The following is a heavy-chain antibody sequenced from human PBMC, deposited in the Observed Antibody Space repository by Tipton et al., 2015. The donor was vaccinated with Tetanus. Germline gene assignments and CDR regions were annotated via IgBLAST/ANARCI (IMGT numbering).Heavy chain of an antibody. CDR2: INGEASDT. D-gene: IGHD3-10*01. Sequence: SLRLSCAASGFTFRNYWMHWVRQAPGKGLVWVSRINGEASDTGYADSVKGRLSISRDNTKNMLYLQINSLRAEDTAVYYCARALRVYSGSGSTGLGDSWGQGTLVTVSS. CDR3: ARALRVYSGSGSTGLGDS. J-gene: IGHJ4*02. CDR1: GFTFRNYW. V-gene: IGHV3-74*01.